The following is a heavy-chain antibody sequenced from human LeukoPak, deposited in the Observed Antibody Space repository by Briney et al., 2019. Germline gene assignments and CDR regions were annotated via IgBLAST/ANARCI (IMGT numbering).Heavy chain of an antibody. CDR2: INHSGST. D-gene: IGHD5-18*01. CDR3: ARGRGYSYGFSPDNWFDP. V-gene: IGHV4-34*01. Sequence: SETLSLTCAVYGGSFSGYYWSWIRQPPGKGLEWIGEINHSGSTNYNPSLKSRVTISVDTSQNQFSLKLSSVTAADTAVYYCARGRGYSYGFSPDNWFDPWGQGTLVTVSS. J-gene: IGHJ5*02. CDR1: GGSFSGYY.